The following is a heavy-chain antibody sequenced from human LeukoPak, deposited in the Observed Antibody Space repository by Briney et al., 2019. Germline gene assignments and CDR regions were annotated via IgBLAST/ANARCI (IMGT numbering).Heavy chain of an antibody. J-gene: IGHJ6*03. D-gene: IGHD3-10*01. CDR1: GGTFSSYA. V-gene: IGHV1-69*05. CDR2: IIPIFGTA. CDR3: ARGGTYYYGSGFAILNKYYYYYMDV. Sequence: SVKVSCKASGGTFSSYAISWVRQAPGQGLEWMGGIIPIFGTANYAQKFQGRVTVTTDESTSTAYMELSSLRSEDTAVYYCARGGTYYYGSGFAILNKYYYYYMDVWGKGTTVTVSS.